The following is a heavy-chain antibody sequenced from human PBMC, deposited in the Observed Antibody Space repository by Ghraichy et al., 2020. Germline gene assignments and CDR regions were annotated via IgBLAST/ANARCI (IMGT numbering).Heavy chain of an antibody. CDR3: ARGNWGLGAFRAGSGDAFDI. Sequence: GGSLRLSCAASGFTFSSYDMHWVRQATGKGLEWVSAIGTAGDTYYPGSVKGRFTISRENAKNSLYLQMNSLRAGDTAVYYCARGNWGLGAFRAGSGDAFDIWGQGTMVTVSS. CDR2: IGTAGDT. V-gene: IGHV3-13*01. J-gene: IGHJ3*02. CDR1: GFTFSSYD. D-gene: IGHD7-27*01.